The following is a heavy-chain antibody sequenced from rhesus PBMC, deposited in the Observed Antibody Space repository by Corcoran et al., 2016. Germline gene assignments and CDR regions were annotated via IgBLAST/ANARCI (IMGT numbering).Heavy chain of an antibody. D-gene: IGHD3-3*01. CDR1: GSSISTNY. CDR3: ARATVLQYLDWLLDYGLDS. Sequence: QVQLQESGPGLVKPSETLSITCAVSGSSISTNYWICSRPPPATGLVGRGSIYGSGGSNYLNPALKSRVNLSVDTSKNQLSLKMSSVTAADTAFYYCARATVLQYLDWLLDYGLDSWGQGVVVTVSS. CDR2: IYGSGGSN. J-gene: IGHJ6*01. V-gene: IGHV4S14*01.